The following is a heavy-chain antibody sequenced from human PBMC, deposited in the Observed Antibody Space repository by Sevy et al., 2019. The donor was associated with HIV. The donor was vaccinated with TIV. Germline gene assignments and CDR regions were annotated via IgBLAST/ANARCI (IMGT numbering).Heavy chain of an antibody. CDR2: SRNKANSYTT. V-gene: IGHV3-72*01. CDR3: TRALIVVAGFFRYYHGMDV. J-gene: IGHJ6*02. CDR1: GFTFSDHY. Sequence: GGSLRLSCAASGFTFSDHYMDWVRQAPGKGLEWIGRSRNKANSYTTEYAASVKGRITISRDESKNSLYLQMNSLKSEDTAIYYCTRALIVVAGFFRYYHGMDVWGQGTTVTVSS. D-gene: IGHD6-19*01.